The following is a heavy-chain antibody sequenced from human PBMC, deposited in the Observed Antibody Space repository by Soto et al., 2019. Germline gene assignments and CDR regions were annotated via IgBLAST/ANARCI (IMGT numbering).Heavy chain of an antibody. CDR1: GFTFSSYS. J-gene: IGHJ6*02. D-gene: IGHD3-10*01. Sequence: EVQLVESGGGLVKPGGSLRLSCAASGFTFSSYSMNWVRQAPGKGLEWVSSISSSSSYIYYADSVKGRFTISRDNARNSLYLQMNSLRAEDTAVYYCARDRSLLLEGIDVWGRGTTVTVSS. V-gene: IGHV3-21*01. CDR2: ISSSSSYI. CDR3: ARDRSLLLEGIDV.